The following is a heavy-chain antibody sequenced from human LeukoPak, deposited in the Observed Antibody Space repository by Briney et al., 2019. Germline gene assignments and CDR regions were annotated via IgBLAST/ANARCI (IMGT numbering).Heavy chain of an antibody. CDR3: ARYHGNYVGNWFDP. D-gene: IGHD4-17*01. Sequence: TLSLTCTISGGSISSGGYYWSWIRQNPGKGLEWIGYIYYSGSTYYNPPLRSRVTISLDTSKNQFSLNLSSVTAADTAIYYCARYHGNYVGNWFDPWGQGTLVTVSS. V-gene: IGHV4-31*02. CDR2: IYYSGST. CDR1: GGSISSGGYY. J-gene: IGHJ5*02.